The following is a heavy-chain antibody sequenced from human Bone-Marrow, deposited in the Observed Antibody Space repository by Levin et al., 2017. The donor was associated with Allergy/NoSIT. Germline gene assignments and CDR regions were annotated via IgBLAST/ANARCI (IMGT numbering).Heavy chain of an antibody. D-gene: IGHD3-16*01. V-gene: IGHV3-11*01. CDR2: ISSSGGVI. CDR3: ARMGDGGYFHN. Sequence: GESLKISCSASGFVFRDDYMSWVRQAPGKGLECLSYISSSGGVIHYADSVKGRFTISRDNVNNSLYLQLNRLRVEDTAIYFCARMGDGGYFHNWGQGTPVTVSS. J-gene: IGHJ4*02. CDR1: GFVFRDDY.